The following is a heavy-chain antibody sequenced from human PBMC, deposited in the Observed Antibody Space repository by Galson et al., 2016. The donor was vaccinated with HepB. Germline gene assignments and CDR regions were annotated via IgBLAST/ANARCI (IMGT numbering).Heavy chain of an antibody. Sequence: SLRLSCAASGFTFSGYAMHWVRQAPGKGLEWVAVISYDGRNKYYADSVKGRFTISRDNSKNTVHLQMNRLRVEDTAVYYCAKNDILAGYSAFDYWGQGTLVTVSS. CDR2: ISYDGRNK. J-gene: IGHJ4*02. CDR1: GFTFSGYA. D-gene: IGHD3-9*01. CDR3: AKNDILAGYSAFDY. V-gene: IGHV3-30*18.